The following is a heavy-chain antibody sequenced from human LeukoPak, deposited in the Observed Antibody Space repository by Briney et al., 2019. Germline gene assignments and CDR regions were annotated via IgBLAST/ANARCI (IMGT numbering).Heavy chain of an antibody. V-gene: IGHV4-34*01. J-gene: IGHJ5*02. CDR1: GGSFSGYY. Sequence: SETLSLTCAVYGGSFSGYYWSWIRQPPGKGLEWIGRIYYSGSTYYNPSLKSRVTISVDTSKNQFSLKLSSVTAADTAVYYCARRQDIVVVVAAPYGDYDWFDPWGQGTLVTVSS. CDR2: IYYSGST. CDR3: ARRQDIVVVVAAPYGDYDWFDP. D-gene: IGHD2-15*01.